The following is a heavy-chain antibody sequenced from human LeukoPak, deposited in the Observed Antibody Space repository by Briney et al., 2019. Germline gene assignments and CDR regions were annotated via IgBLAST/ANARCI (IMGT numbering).Heavy chain of an antibody. J-gene: IGHJ4*02. CDR2: IYTSGST. CDR1: GGSISSGSYD. V-gene: IGHV4-61*02. D-gene: IGHD3-22*01. CDR3: AKGYDLYYDSSGDTR. Sequence: PSQTLSLTCTVSGGSISSGSYDWRWIRQPAGKGLWWIGRIYTSGSTNYNPSLKSRVTISVDTSKKQFSLKPSAVTVADTAVYYRAKGYDLYYDSSGDTRWGQGTLVTVSS.